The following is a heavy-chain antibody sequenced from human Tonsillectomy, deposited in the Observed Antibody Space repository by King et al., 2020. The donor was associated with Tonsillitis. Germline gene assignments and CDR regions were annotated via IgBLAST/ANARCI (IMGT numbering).Heavy chain of an antibody. CDR3: ARVAATDSSSSLVYYYNYMDV. V-gene: IGHV3-53*01. Sequence: DVQLVESGGGFIQPGGSLRLSCAASGFTVSRNYMGWVRQAPGKGLEWVSLIYSGGNTYYADSVTGRFTISRDTSKNTLYLQMNSLRAEDTAVYYCARVAATDSSSSLVYYYNYMDVWGKGTTVTVSS. D-gene: IGHD6-6*01. CDR1: GFTVSRNY. CDR2: IYSGGNT. J-gene: IGHJ6*03.